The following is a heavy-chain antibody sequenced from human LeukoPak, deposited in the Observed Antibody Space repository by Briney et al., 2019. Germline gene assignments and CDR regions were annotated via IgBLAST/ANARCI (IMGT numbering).Heavy chain of an antibody. J-gene: IGHJ4*02. CDR3: TRDKGGVWYDFWSGYSYYFDY. CDR2: IIPIFVTA. Sequence: SVKVSCKASGGTISSYAISWVRQAPGQGLEWMARIIPIFVTANYAQTFQGRVTITADKSTSTDYMELSSLRSEDTAVYYCTRDKGGVWYDFWSGYSYYFDYWGQGTLVTVSS. V-gene: IGHV1-69*06. D-gene: IGHD3-3*01. CDR1: GGTISSYA.